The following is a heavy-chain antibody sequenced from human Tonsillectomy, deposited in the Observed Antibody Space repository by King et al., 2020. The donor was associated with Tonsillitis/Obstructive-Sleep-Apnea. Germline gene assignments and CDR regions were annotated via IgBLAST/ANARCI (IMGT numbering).Heavy chain of an antibody. Sequence: QLQESGPGLVKPSETLSLTCTFSGGSISSSSYYWDWIRQPPGKGLEWIGSIYYSGSAYYNPSLKSRVTISVDTSKNQVSLKLSSVTAADTAVYYCAREVAWGSYRYPYFDYWGQGYLVTVSS. CDR2: IYYSGSA. D-gene: IGHD3-16*02. J-gene: IGHJ4*02. V-gene: IGHV4-39*02. CDR3: AREVAWGSYRYPYFDY. CDR1: GGSISSSSYY.